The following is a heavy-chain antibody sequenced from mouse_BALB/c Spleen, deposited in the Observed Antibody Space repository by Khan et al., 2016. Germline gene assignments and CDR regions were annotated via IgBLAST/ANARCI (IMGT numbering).Heavy chain of an antibody. D-gene: IGHD1-1*01. CDR3: TTVLYYYGTIYARYYAMDY. CDR2: IKPSNGGT. J-gene: IGHJ4*01. CDR1: GYTFSSYF. Sequence: QVQLQQSGAELVSPGASVKLSCKTSGYTFSSYFIYWVKQRPGQGLEWIGEIKPSNGGTNFTENFKSKATLTVDKSSNTSYIQLTSLTSEDSAVXYDTTVLYYYGTIYARYYAMDYWGQGTSVTVSS. V-gene: IGHV1S81*02.